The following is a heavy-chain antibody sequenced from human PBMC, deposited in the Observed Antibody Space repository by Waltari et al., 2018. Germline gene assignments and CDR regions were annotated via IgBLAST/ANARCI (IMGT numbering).Heavy chain of an antibody. CDR1: GYPFVSSG. CDR2: ISPYNGNT. CDR3: ARDRLRWLHSGSDQ. J-gene: IGHJ4*02. D-gene: IGHD5-12*01. V-gene: IGHV1-18*04. Sequence: QVQLVQSGADVKKPGASVKVSCKASGYPFVSSGISWVRQAPGQGLEWMGWISPYNGNTIYAQNVQGRVFMTADTSTDTAYMELTSLRSDDTAVYYCARDRLRWLHSGSDQWGQGTLVTVSS.